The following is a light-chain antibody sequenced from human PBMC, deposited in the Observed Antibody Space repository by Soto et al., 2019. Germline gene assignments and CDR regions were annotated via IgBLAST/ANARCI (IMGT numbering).Light chain of an antibody. CDR2: GGS. CDR1: QSVSSSY. Sequence: EIVLTKSPGTLSLSPGERATLSCRASQSVSSSYLAWYQQKPGQAPRLLIYGGSSRATGIPDRFSGSGSGTDFTLTLSRLEPEDFAVYYCHQYGSSSWTFGQGTKVEIK. CDR3: HQYGSSSWT. V-gene: IGKV3-20*01. J-gene: IGKJ1*01.